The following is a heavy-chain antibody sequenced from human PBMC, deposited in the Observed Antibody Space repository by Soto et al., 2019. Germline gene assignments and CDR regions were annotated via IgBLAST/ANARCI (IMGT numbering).Heavy chain of an antibody. CDR1: SFTFRSYH. D-gene: IGHD2-15*01. CDR3: ARAQSIGAYSPFDY. J-gene: IGHJ4*02. Sequence: GGALGLSLGASSFTFRSYHLNWGPPPPWKGLGWGLYISTRSNSIDYADSVKGRFAVSRDNATNSMLLQMSSLRDEDTAVYFCARAQSIGAYSPFDYWGQGPVVTVSS. V-gene: IGHV3-48*02. CDR2: ISTRSNSI.